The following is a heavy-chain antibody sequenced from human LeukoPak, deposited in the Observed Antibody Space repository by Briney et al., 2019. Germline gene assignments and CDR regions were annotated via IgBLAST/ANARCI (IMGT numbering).Heavy chain of an antibody. CDR3: ARYDFWSGLNVFDY. CDR1: GFTFSDYY. Sequence: GGSLRLSCAASGFTFSDYYMSWIRQAPGKGLEWVSYISSSGSTIYYAHSVKGRFTISRDNAKNSLYLQMNSLRAEDTAVYYCARYDFWSGLNVFDYWGQGALVTVSS. D-gene: IGHD3/OR15-3a*01. J-gene: IGHJ4*02. CDR2: ISSSGSTI. V-gene: IGHV3-11*01.